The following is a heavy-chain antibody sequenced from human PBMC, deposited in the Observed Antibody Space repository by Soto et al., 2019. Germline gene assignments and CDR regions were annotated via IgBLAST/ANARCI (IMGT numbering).Heavy chain of an antibody. D-gene: IGHD3-22*01. V-gene: IGHV3-30-3*01. CDR2: ISYDGSNK. J-gene: IGHJ4*02. CDR1: GFTFSSYA. Sequence: PGGSLRLSCAACGFTFSSYAMHWVRQAPGKGLEWVAVISYDGSNKYYADSVKGRFTISRDNSKNTLYLQMNSLRAEDTAVYYCASYYYDSSGYYPSGGYYFDYWGQGTLVTVSS. CDR3: ASYYYDSSGYYPSGGYYFDY.